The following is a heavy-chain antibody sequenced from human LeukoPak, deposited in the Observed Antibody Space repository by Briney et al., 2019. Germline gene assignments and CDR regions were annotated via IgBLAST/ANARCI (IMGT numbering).Heavy chain of an antibody. CDR1: GFTFSSYA. CDR2: ISGSGGRR. Sequence: GGSLRLSCAASGFTFSSYAMSWVRQAPGKGLEWVSAISGSGGRRYYADSVKGRFTISRDNSKNTLYLQMNSLRAEDTAVYYCAKNRGAYYFDYWGQGTLVTVSS. V-gene: IGHV3-23*01. J-gene: IGHJ4*02. D-gene: IGHD3-10*01. CDR3: AKNRGAYYFDY.